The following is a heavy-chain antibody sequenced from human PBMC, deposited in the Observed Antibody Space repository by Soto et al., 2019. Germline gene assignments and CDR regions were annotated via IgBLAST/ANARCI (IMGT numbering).Heavy chain of an antibody. V-gene: IGHV4-59*01. Sequence: SETLSLTCTVSGGSISSYYWSWIRQPPGKGLEWIGYIYYSGSTNYNPSLKSRVTISVATSKNQLSLKLSSVTAADTAVYYCARGTYYDFWSGYYTGDYYYYYYMDVWGKGTTVTVSS. D-gene: IGHD3-3*01. CDR1: GGSISSYY. CDR3: ARGTYYDFWSGYYTGDYYYYYYMDV. CDR2: IYYSGST. J-gene: IGHJ6*03.